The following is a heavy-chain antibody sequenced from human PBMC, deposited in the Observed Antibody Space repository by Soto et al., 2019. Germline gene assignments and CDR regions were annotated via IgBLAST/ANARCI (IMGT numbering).Heavy chain of an antibody. D-gene: IGHD2-15*01. CDR3: ARSQGGSSSLDIYYYYYYGMDV. Sequence: QVQLVQSGAEVKKPGSSVKVSCKAPGGTFSTYAISWVRQATGQGLEWMGGVIPIFGTPKYAQKFQGRVTITADESTSTGYMELRSLRSEDTAVYYCARSQGGSSSLDIYYYYYYGMDVWGQGTTVTVSS. CDR1: GGTFSTYA. J-gene: IGHJ6*02. CDR2: VIPIFGTP. V-gene: IGHV1-69*01.